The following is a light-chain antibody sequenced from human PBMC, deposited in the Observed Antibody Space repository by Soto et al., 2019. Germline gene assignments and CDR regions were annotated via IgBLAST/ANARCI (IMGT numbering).Light chain of an antibody. CDR2: ANN. CDR3: AAWYDSLNGLV. Sequence: QSVLTQPPSVSGTPGQRVTISCSGSSSNIGSYAVNWYQQLPGTAPKVLIYANNQRPAGVPDRFAGSKSGTSASLVISGLQSEDEGDYYCAAWYDSLNGLVFGGGTKVTVL. J-gene: IGLJ2*01. V-gene: IGLV1-44*01. CDR1: SSNIGSYA.